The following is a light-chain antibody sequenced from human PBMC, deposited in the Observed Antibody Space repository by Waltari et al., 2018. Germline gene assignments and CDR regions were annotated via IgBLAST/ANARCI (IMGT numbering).Light chain of an antibody. J-gene: IGLJ1*01. V-gene: IGLV2-11*01. CDR2: DVT. CDR1: SSDVGGYNY. Sequence: QSALTQPRSVSGSPGQSVTISCPGTSSDVGGYNYVSWYQQHPGKAPKLMIYDVTKRPSGVPDRFSGSKSGNTASLTISGLQAEDEADYYCCSYAGIFTLYVFGAGTKVTVL. CDR3: CSYAGIFTLYV.